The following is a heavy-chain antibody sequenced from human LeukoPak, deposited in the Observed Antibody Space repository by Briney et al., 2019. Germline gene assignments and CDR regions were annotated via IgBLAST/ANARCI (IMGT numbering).Heavy chain of an antibody. V-gene: IGHV4-34*01. CDR3: ARGVRVPPYSNIRPYSNSRYYFDY. D-gene: IGHD4-11*01. Sequence: PSETLSLTCAVYGGSFSGYYWSWIRQPPGRGLEWIGEINHSGSTNYNPSLKSRVTISVDTSKNQFSLKLSSVTAADTAVYYCARGVRVPPYSNIRPYSNSRYYFDYWGQGTLVTVSS. CDR2: INHSGST. J-gene: IGHJ4*02. CDR1: GGSFSGYY.